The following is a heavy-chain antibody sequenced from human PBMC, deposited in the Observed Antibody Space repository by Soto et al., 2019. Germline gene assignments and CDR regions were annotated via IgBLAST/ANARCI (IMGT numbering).Heavy chain of an antibody. CDR2: VSSGGDIT. D-gene: IGHD6-25*01. CDR1: GFTFSSYS. CDR3: AKGAVSSGKFDS. V-gene: IGHV3-23*01. Sequence: PGGSLRLSCAASGFTFSSYSMSWVRQAPGKGLEWVSVVSSGGDITHYADSVKGRFTISRDNSKNAVYLQMNSLRAEDTAVYYCAKGAVSSGKFDSWGQGTLVTVS. J-gene: IGHJ4*02.